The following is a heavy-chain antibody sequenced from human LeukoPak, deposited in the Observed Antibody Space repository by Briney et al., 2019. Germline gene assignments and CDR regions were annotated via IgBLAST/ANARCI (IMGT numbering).Heavy chain of an antibody. CDR3: TTAFGYSRD. CDR1: GGSISRSC. Sequence: SETLSLTCALSGGSISRSCWTWVRQSPGKGLEWIGEISHSGTTNYNPSLKSRVTISVDKSKNQFSLELSSVTAADTAVYYCTTAFGYSRDWGQGTLVTVS. D-gene: IGHD3-22*01. J-gene: IGHJ4*02. CDR2: ISHSGTT. V-gene: IGHV4-4*02.